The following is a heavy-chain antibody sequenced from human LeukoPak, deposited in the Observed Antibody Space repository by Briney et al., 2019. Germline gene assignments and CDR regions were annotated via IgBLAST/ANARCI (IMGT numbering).Heavy chain of an antibody. J-gene: IGHJ3*02. CDR1: GFTFSNYA. D-gene: IGHD2-2*01. CDR2: LSGSGGST. Sequence: GRSLRLSCAASGFTFSNYAMNWVRQALGKGLEWVSALSGSGGSTYYADSVKGRFTISRDNSKNTLYLQMNSLRVEDTAVYYCAKGIVVVPAAGDAFDIWGQGTMVTVSS. V-gene: IGHV3-23*01. CDR3: AKGIVVVPAAGDAFDI.